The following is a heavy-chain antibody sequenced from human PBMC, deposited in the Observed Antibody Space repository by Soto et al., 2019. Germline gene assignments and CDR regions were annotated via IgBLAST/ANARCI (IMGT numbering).Heavy chain of an antibody. D-gene: IGHD3-10*01. Sequence: PSETLSLTCSFSCASINNFAYYWGWIRQPPGKGLEWIGTVYYNENTYYNPSLKSRVAISVDTAKNQFSLNLRSVTAADTAIYFCARRERYYGSPGWFDPWGQGTLVTVSS. CDR1: CASINNFAYY. J-gene: IGHJ5*01. CDR3: ARRERYYGSPGWFDP. V-gene: IGHV4-39*01. CDR2: VYYNENT.